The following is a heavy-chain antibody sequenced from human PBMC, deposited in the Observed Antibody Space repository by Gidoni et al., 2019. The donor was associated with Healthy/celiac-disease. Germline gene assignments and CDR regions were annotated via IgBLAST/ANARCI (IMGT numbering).Heavy chain of an antibody. CDR1: GYTLTELS. J-gene: IGHJ4*02. D-gene: IGHD4-17*01. CDR3: ATDLYLYAIPGY. V-gene: IGHV1-24*01. Sequence: QVQLVQSGAEVKKPGASVKVSCKVSGYTLTELSMHWVRQAPGQGLEWMGGFDPEDGETIYAQKFQGRVTMPEDTSTDTAYMELSSLGSEDTAVYYCATDLYLYAIPGYWGQGTLVTVSS. CDR2: FDPEDGET.